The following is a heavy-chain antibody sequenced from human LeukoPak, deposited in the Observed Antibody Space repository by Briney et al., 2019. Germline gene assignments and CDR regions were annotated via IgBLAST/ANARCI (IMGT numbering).Heavy chain of an antibody. Sequence: GGSLRLSRADPGFTFRSYAMSCVRQAPGKGLEWGSAISGRGGSTYYADSVKGRFTISRDNSKNTLYLQMNSLRDEDTAVYYCAKDPGRIHWFDPWGQGTLVTVSS. D-gene: IGHD2/OR15-2a*01. CDR1: GFTFRSYA. J-gene: IGHJ5*02. CDR3: AKDPGRIHWFDP. V-gene: IGHV3-23*01. CDR2: ISGRGGST.